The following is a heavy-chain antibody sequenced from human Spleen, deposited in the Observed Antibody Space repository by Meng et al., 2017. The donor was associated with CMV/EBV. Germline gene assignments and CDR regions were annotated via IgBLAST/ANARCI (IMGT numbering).Heavy chain of an antibody. Sequence: GSLRLSCTVSGYSISSGYYWGWIRQPPGKGLEWIGSIYHSGSTYYNPSLKSRVTISVDTSKNQFSLKLSSVTAADTAVYYCEGYCSGGSCYSRGGDRFDYWGQGTLVTVSS. CDR1: GYSISSGYY. J-gene: IGHJ4*02. CDR2: IYHSGST. V-gene: IGHV4-38-2*02. D-gene: IGHD2-15*01. CDR3: EGYCSGGSCYSRGGDRFDY.